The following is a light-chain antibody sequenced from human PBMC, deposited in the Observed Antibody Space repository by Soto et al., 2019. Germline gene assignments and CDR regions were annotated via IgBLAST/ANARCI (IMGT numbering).Light chain of an antibody. V-gene: IGKV3-20*01. J-gene: IGKJ1*01. CDR2: GAS. CDR1: QSVSSNY. CDR3: QQYRSSRTWT. Sequence: ESVLTQSPGTLSLSPGERATLSCRASQSVSSNYLAWYQQKPGQAPRLLIYGASTRATGIPDRFSGSGSGTDFTLTISRLEPEDSAVYYCQQYRSSRTWTFGQGTKVDIK.